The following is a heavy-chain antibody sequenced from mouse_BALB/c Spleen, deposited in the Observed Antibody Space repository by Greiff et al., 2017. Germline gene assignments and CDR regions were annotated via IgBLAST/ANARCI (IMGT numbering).Heavy chain of an antibody. Sequence: QVQLQQPGSELVRPGASVKLSCKASGYTFTSYWMHWVKQRPGQGLEWIGEIHPNSGNTNYNEKFKGKATLTVDTSSSTAYVDLSSLTSEDSAVYYCARAGYYPFFAYWGQGTLVTVSA. V-gene: IGHV1S130*01. D-gene: IGHD2-3*01. CDR1: GYTFTSYW. J-gene: IGHJ3*01. CDR3: ARAGYYPFFAY. CDR2: IHPNSGNT.